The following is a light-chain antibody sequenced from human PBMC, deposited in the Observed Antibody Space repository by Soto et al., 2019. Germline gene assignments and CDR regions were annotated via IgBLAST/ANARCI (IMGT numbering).Light chain of an antibody. CDR3: SSFTSSSTYI. CDR2: EVT. CDR1: SSEVGAYNS. Sequence: QSALTQPASVSGSPGQSITVSCTGTSSEVGAYNSVSWYQQHPGKAPKLILYEVTNRPSGVSERFSGSKSANTASLTISGLQAGDEADYYCSSFTSSSTYIFGTGTKVTVL. J-gene: IGLJ1*01. V-gene: IGLV2-14*03.